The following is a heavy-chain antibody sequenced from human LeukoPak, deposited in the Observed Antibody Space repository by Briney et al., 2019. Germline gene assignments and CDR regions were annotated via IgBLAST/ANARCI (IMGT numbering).Heavy chain of an antibody. CDR1: GFTVSTKY. CDR2: IYSVGTT. Sequence: GGSLRLSCAASGFTVSTKYMSWVRQAPGKGLEWVSVIYSVGTTYYADSVKGRFTISRDNSKNTVFLQMNSLRADDTAVYYCAREGFFDYWGQGTLVTVYS. J-gene: IGHJ4*02. CDR3: AREGFFDY. V-gene: IGHV3-53*01.